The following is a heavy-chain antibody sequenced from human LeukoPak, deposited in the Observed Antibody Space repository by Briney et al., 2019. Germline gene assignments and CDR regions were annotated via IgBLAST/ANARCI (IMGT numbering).Heavy chain of an antibody. Sequence: PGGSLRLSCAASGFTFSSYWMHWVRRAPGKGLVWVSRINSDGSSTYYADSVKGRFTISRDNSKNTLYLQMNSLRAEDTAVYYCAKDLSSVLGTFDYWGQGTLVTVSS. CDR3: AKDLSSVLGTFDY. CDR2: INSDGSST. CDR1: GFTFSSYW. V-gene: IGHV3-74*01. D-gene: IGHD3-10*02. J-gene: IGHJ4*02.